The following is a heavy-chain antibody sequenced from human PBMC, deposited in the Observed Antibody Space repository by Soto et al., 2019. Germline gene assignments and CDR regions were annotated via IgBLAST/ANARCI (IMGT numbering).Heavy chain of an antibody. CDR1: GFTFSSYA. CDR3: ASLSAAVDY. D-gene: IGHD6-13*01. V-gene: IGHV3-30-3*01. J-gene: IGHJ4*01. CDR2: ISYDGSNK. Sequence: GGSLRLSCAASGFTFSSYAMHWVRQAPGKGLEWVAVISYDGSNKYYADSVKGRFTISRDNSKNTLYLQMNSLRAADTAVYYCASLSAAVDYWGHGTLVTVSS.